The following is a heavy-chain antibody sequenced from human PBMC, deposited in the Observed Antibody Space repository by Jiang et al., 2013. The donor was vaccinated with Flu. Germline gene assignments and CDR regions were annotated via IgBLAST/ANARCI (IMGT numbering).Heavy chain of an antibody. CDR3: ARYYDATGGYLDY. CDR1: GDSVSSDSAA. D-gene: IGHD4/OR15-4a*01. Sequence: QTLSLTCAISGDSVSSDSAAWNWVRQSPSRGLEWLGRTYYGSQWYNEYATSVQSRITINPDTSKNQFSLQLNSVTPEDTAVYYCARYYDATGGYLDYWGQGTLVTVSS. V-gene: IGHV6-1*01. J-gene: IGHJ4*02. CDR2: TYYGSQWYN.